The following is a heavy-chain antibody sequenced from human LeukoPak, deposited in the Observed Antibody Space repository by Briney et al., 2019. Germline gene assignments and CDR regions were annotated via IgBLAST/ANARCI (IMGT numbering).Heavy chain of an antibody. D-gene: IGHD5-24*01. Sequence: PGGSLRLSCLSSGFTFSSYGMHWVRQAPGKGLEWVAFIWYDGSNKYYADSVKGRFTISRDNSENTLYLQMSSLRAEDTALYYCARDSGYGYNTFPTADYWGQGILVTVSP. J-gene: IGHJ4*02. V-gene: IGHV3-33*01. CDR3: ARDSGYGYNTFPTADY. CDR2: IWYDGSNK. CDR1: GFTFSSYG.